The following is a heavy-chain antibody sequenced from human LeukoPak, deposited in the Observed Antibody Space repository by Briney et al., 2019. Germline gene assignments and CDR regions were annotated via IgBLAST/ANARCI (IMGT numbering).Heavy chain of an antibody. CDR2: ISYDGSNK. CDR3: ARDPRFPVQAQDY. V-gene: IGHV3-30*04. D-gene: IGHD3-3*01. CDR1: GFTFSSYA. Sequence: GGSLRLSCAASGFTFSSYAMHWVRQAPGKGLGWVAVISYDGSNKYYADSVKGRFTISRDNSKNTLYLQMNSLRVEDTAVYYCARDPRFPVQAQDYWGQGTLVTVSS. J-gene: IGHJ4*02.